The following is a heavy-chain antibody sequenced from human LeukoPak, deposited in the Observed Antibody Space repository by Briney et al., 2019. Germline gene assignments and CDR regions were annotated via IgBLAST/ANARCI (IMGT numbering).Heavy chain of an antibody. CDR2: TSWNSGNI. Sequence: PGGSLRLSCAASGFTFDDYAMHWVRQVPGKGLEWVSGTSWNSGNIEYADSVKGRFTISRDNAKKSLFLQMNSLRAEDTALYYCARDPSYSSSSPYFDYWGQGVLVTVSS. V-gene: IGHV3-9*01. J-gene: IGHJ4*02. CDR3: ARDPSYSSSSPYFDY. D-gene: IGHD6-6*01. CDR1: GFTFDDYA.